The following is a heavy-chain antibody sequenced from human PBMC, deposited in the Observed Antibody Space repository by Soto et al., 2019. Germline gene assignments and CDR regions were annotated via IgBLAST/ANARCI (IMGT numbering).Heavy chain of an antibody. D-gene: IGHD1-26*01. CDR2: TKNKGNSYTT. CDR1: GFTFSDHH. J-gene: IGHJ4*02. Sequence: EVQLVESGGALVQPGGSLIRSCAASGFTFSDHHMDWVRQAPGKGLEWVGRTKNKGNSYTTEYAPSVKGRFTISRDESNNTLYRQMTRLNTGVTAVYYCALAGATRDYWGQGTLVTVSS. CDR3: ALAGATRDY. V-gene: IGHV3-72*01.